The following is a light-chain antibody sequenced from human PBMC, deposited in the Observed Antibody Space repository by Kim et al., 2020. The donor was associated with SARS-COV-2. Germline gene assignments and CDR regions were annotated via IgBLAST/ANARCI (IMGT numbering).Light chain of an antibody. CDR1: SNNVGNEG. Sequence: QAGLTQPPSVSKGLRQTATLTCTGNSNNVGNEGVAWLQQHQGHPPKLLSCRNNNRPSGISERFSASRSGNTASLTITGLQPEDEADYYCSAWDSSLGAWVFGGGTKLTVL. V-gene: IGLV10-54*01. CDR3: SAWDSSLGAWV. J-gene: IGLJ3*02. CDR2: RNN.